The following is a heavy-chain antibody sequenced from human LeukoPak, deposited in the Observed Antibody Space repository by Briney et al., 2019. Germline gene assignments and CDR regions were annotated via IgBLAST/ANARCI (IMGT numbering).Heavy chain of an antibody. V-gene: IGHV3-21*06. D-gene: IGHD5-24*01. J-gene: IGHJ4*02. CDR3: AKYRLIWLPAPVFDN. CDR2: ISTSSNYI. Sequence: GGSLRLSCAASGFTFNSYTMNRVRQAPGKGLEWVPSISTSSNYIYYADSLRGRFTISRDNAKNSLYLQMNSLRAEDTAVYYCAKYRLIWLPAPVFDNWGQGTLVTVSS. CDR1: GFTFNSYT.